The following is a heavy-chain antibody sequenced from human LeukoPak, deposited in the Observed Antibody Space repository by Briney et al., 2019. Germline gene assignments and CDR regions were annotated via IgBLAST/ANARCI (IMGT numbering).Heavy chain of an antibody. CDR2: INTSGGST. CDR3: ARGRESGVAEPYPSPDY. V-gene: IGHV1-46*01. Sequence: ASVKVSCKASGYTFTSYYMHWVRHAPGQGLVWMGIINTSGGSTSYAQKFQGRVTMTRDTSTSTVYMELSSLRSEDTAVYYCARGRESGVAEPYPSPDYWGQGTLVTVSS. J-gene: IGHJ4*02. CDR1: GYTFTSYY. D-gene: IGHD3-3*01.